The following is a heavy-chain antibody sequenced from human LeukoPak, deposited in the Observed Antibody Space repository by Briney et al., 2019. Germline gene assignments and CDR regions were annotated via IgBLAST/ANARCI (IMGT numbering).Heavy chain of an antibody. CDR3: ARDTLPGEMATTLDY. D-gene: IGHD5-24*01. Sequence: GPSLRLSCAPSAFTFSSDGMHWVRQAPGKGLEWVAVIWYDGSNKYYADSVKGRFTISRDNSKNTLYLQMNSLRAEDTAVYYCARDTLPGEMATTLDYWGQGNLVTVSS. V-gene: IGHV3-33*01. CDR2: IWYDGSNK. J-gene: IGHJ4*02. CDR1: AFTFSSDG.